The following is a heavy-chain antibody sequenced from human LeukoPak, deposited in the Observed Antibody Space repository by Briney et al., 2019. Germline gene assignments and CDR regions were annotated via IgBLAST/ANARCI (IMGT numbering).Heavy chain of an antibody. CDR2: ISGSGGST. D-gene: IGHD6-13*01. CDR3: AKDRIAAAGRFDY. V-gene: IGHV3-23*01. J-gene: IGHJ4*02. CDR1: GFTFSSYG. Sequence: GGSLRLSCAASGFTFSSYGMSWVRQAPGKGLEWVSAISGSGGSTYYADSVKGRFTISRDNSKNTLYLQMNSLRAEDTAVYYRAKDRIAAAGRFDYWGQGTLVTVSS.